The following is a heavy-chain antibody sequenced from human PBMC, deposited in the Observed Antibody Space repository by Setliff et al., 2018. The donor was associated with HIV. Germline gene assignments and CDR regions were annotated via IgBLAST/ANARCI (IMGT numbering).Heavy chain of an antibody. D-gene: IGHD6-13*01. CDR2: IYTSGST. V-gene: IGHV4-61*02. CDR1: GGSISSGSYY. J-gene: IGHJ4*02. Sequence: TLSLTCSVSGGSISSGSYYWNWIRQPAGKGLEWIGRIYTSGSTNYNPSLQSRTTISVDTSKNQFSLKLSSVTAADTAVYYCTRTNPLAAPPFDFWGQGTLVTVSS. CDR3: TRTNPLAAPPFDF.